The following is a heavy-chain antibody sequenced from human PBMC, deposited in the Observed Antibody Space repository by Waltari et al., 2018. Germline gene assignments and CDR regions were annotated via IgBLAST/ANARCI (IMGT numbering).Heavy chain of an antibody. CDR2: INHSGST. J-gene: IGHJ6*02. Sequence: QVQLQQWGAGLLKPSETLSLTCAVYGGSFSGYYWSWIRQPPGKGLEWIGEINHSGSTNANPALKSRVTISVDTSKNQFSLKLSSVTAADTAVYYCARRGIVLMVYAIAGRSGGMDVWGQGTTVTVSS. V-gene: IGHV4-34*01. CDR3: ARRGIVLMVYAIAGRSGGMDV. CDR1: GGSFSGYY. D-gene: IGHD2-8*01.